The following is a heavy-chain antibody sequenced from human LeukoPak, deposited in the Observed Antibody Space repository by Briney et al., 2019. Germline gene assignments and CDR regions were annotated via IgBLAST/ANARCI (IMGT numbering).Heavy chain of an antibody. CDR2: IYPGDSDT. D-gene: IGHD6-13*01. J-gene: IGHJ4*02. Sequence: GESLKISCKGSGYTFASFWIGWVRQMPGKGLEWMGIIYPGDSDTRYSPSFQGQVTISADKSISTAYLQWSSLKASDTAMYYCARPYSSSCHDGSTCFDYWGQGTLVTVSS. V-gene: IGHV5-51*01. CDR1: GYTFASFW. CDR3: ARPYSSSCHDGSTCFDY.